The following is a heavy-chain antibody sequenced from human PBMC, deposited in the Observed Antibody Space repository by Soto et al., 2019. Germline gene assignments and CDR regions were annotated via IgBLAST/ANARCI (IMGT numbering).Heavy chain of an antibody. J-gene: IGHJ6*02. Sequence: QVQLVQSGAEVKKPGASVKVSCKASGYTFTSYGISWVRQTPGQGLEWMGWISAYNGNTNYAQKLQGRVTMTTDTSTSTAYMELRSLRSDDTAVYYCARHPTYIAAAGDNYGMDVWGQGTTVTVSS. V-gene: IGHV1-18*01. CDR1: GYTFTSYG. CDR3: ARHPTYIAAAGDNYGMDV. D-gene: IGHD6-13*01. CDR2: ISAYNGNT.